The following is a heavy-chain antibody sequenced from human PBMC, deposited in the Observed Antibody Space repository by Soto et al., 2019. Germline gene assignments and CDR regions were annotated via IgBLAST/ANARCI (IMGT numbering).Heavy chain of an antibody. CDR1: GFSLSTSGVG. CDR3: AHSRDGYSDHAFDI. V-gene: IGHV2-5*01. J-gene: IGHJ3*02. D-gene: IGHD5-18*01. CDR2: IYWNDDK. Sequence: QITWKESGPTLVKPTQTLTLTCTFSGFSLSTSGVGVGWIRQPPGKALEWLALIYWNDDKRYSPSLKSRLTITKDTSKNQVVLTLTNMDPVDTATYYCAHSRDGYSDHAFDIWGQGTMVTVSS.